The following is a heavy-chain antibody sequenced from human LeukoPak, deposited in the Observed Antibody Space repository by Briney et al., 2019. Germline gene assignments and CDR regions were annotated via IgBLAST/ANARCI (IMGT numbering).Heavy chain of an antibody. J-gene: IGHJ4*02. CDR1: GFTFSSYW. Sequence: GGSLRLSCAASGFTFSSYWMSWVRQAPEKGLKWVANIKQDGSEKYSVDSVKGRFTISRDNAKNSLYLQTNSLRAEDTAVYYCARVRRVMPISRRSTSFDYWGQGTLVTVSS. CDR2: IKQDGSEK. D-gene: IGHD2/OR15-2a*01. V-gene: IGHV3-7*01. CDR3: ARVRRVMPISRRSTSFDY.